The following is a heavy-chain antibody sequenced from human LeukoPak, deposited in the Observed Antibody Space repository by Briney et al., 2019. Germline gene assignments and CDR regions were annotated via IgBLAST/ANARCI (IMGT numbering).Heavy chain of an antibody. CDR1: GFTLSSYA. J-gene: IGHJ4*02. D-gene: IGHD6-13*01. CDR2: ISGTGGST. CDR3: AKEGIAAAGTPLRY. Sequence: PGGSLRLSCAASGFTLSSYAMSWVRQAPGKGLEWVSAISGTGGSTYYADSVKGRFTISRDNSKNTLYLQMNSLRAEDTAVYYCAKEGIAAAGTPLRYWGQGTLVTVSS. V-gene: IGHV3-23*01.